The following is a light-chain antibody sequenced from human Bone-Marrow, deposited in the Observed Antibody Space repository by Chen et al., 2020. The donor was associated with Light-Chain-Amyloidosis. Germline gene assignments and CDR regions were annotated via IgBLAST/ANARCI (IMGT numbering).Light chain of an antibody. V-gene: IGLV3-19*01. CDR3: SSRDSSGNRYV. CDR2: GKN. J-gene: IGLJ1*01. CDR1: SLRSYY. Sequence: SSELTQDPAVSVALGQTVRIPCQGDSLRSYYASWYQQKPGQAPVLVIYGKNNRPSGIPDRFSGSSTGNTASVTITGAQAEDEADYDGSSRDSSGNRYVVGTGTKVTVL.